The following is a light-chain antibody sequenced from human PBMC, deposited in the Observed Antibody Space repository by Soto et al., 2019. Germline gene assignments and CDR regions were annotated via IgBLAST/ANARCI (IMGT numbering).Light chain of an antibody. CDR3: QHYNSYSST. CDR2: DAS. J-gene: IGKJ2*01. CDR1: QSISSW. Sequence: DIQMTQSPSTLSVSVRDRVTITCRASQSISSWLAWYQQKPGKAPKLLIYDASSLKSGVPSRFSGSGSGTEFTLTISSLQPDDFATYYCQHYNSYSSTFGQGTKLEIK. V-gene: IGKV1-5*01.